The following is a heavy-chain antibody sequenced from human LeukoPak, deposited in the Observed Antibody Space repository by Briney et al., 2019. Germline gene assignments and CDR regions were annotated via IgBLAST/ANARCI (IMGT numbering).Heavy chain of an antibody. V-gene: IGHV4-59*01. CDR2: IYYSGST. CDR3: ARAPPLWFGEMGWFDP. D-gene: IGHD3-10*01. Sequence: SGTLSLTCGVSGGSITITNYWTWVRQPPGKGLEWIGYIYYSGSTNYNPSLKSRVTISVDTSKNQFSLKLSSVTAADTAVYYCARAPPLWFGEMGWFDPWGQGTLVTVSS. J-gene: IGHJ5*02. CDR1: GGSITITNY.